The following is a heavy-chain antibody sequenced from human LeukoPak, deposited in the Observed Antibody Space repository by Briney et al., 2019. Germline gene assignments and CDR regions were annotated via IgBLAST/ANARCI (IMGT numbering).Heavy chain of an antibody. V-gene: IGHV3-33*06. J-gene: IGHJ6*03. Sequence: GGSLRLSCAASGFTFSSYGMHWVRQAPGKGLEWVAVIWYDGSNKYYADSVKGRFTISRDNSKNTLYLQMNSPRAEDTAVYYCAKEGGQWFGELEYYMDVWGKGTTVTVSS. CDR2: IWYDGSNK. CDR1: GFTFSSYG. D-gene: IGHD3-10*01. CDR3: AKEGGQWFGELEYYMDV.